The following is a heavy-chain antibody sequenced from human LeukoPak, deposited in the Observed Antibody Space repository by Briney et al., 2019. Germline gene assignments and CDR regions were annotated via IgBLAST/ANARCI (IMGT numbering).Heavy chain of an antibody. CDR3: ARNTKVNFFYCYSYMDV. CDR2: AIHSGTT. Sequence: PSETLSLTCTVAGGSVSGYYWTWIRQPPGKGLEWIGEAIHSGTTNYNPSLKSRVSIVIDTSKEQISLNLKSVTAADTAVYYCARNTKVNFFYCYSYMDVWGNGTAVKVS. J-gene: IGHJ6*03. CDR1: GGSVSGYY. D-gene: IGHD1-7*01. V-gene: IGHV4-34*12.